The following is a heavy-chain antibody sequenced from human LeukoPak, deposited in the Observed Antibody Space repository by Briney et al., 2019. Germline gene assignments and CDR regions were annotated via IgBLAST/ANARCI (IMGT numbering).Heavy chain of an antibody. Sequence: SETLSLTCTVSGASISSGTYSWSWIRQPPGEGLEWIGYIYHTGSTYYNPSLKSRVTISVDRSKNQFSLKLSSVTAADTAVYYCARGTDILTGYSPNWFDPWGQGTLVTVSS. D-gene: IGHD3-9*01. CDR1: GASISSGTYS. CDR2: IYHTGST. CDR3: ARGTDILTGYSPNWFDP. J-gene: IGHJ5*02. V-gene: IGHV4-30-2*01.